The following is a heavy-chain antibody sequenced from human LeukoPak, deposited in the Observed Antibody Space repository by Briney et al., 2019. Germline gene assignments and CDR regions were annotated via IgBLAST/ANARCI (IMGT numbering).Heavy chain of an antibody. CDR3: ACLRGPSDY. D-gene: IGHD4-17*01. J-gene: IGHJ4*02. CDR2: ISGSGGDT. CDR1: GFTFRTYG. Sequence: PGGSLRLSRAASGFTFRTYGMSWVRQAPGKGLEWVSGISGSGGDTYYADSVRGRFTISRDNTKNSLYLQMDSLTADDTAVYFCACLRGPSDYWGQGTLVTVSS. V-gene: IGHV3-23*01.